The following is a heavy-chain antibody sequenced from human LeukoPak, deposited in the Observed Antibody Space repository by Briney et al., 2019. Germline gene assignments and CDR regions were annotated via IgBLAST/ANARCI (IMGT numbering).Heavy chain of an antibody. J-gene: IGHJ4*02. CDR3: VSGYSGSYYVDPFDY. CDR1: GGSISSSKW. CDR2: IYHSGTT. V-gene: IGHV4-4*02. Sequence: SETLSLTCAVSGGSISSSKWWSWVRQSPGKGLEWIGEIYHSGTTNYNPSLKSRVIISVDKSKNQFSLKLSSVTAADTAVYYCVSGYSGSYYVDPFDYWGQGTLVTVSS. D-gene: IGHD1-26*01.